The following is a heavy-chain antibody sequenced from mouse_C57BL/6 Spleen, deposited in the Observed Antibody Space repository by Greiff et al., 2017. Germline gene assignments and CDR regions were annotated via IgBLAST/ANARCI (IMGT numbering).Heavy chain of an antibody. D-gene: IGHD1-1*01. CDR3: ARGYYGSSCYFDY. Sequence: VQLQQSGAELVKPGASVKISCKASGYAFSSYWMNWVKQRPGKGLEWIGQIYPGDGDTNYNGKFKGKATLTADKSSSTAYMQLSSLTSEDSVVYFCARGYYGSSCYFDYWGQGTTLTVSS. J-gene: IGHJ2*01. CDR2: IYPGDGDT. CDR1: GYAFSSYW. V-gene: IGHV1-80*01.